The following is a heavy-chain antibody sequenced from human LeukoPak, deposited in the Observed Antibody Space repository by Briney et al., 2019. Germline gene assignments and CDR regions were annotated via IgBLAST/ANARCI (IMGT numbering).Heavy chain of an antibody. V-gene: IGHV3-53*01. CDR3: PTVTPYNWFDP. J-gene: IGHJ5*02. CDR1: GFSVSTTY. Sequence: PGGSLRLSCAASGFSVSTTYMSWVRQAPGKGLEWVSVIYSGGSTYSADSVKGRFTISRDNSKNTLYLQMNSLRAEDTAVYYCPTVTPYNWFDPWGQGTLVTVSS. CDR2: IYSGGST. D-gene: IGHD4-17*01.